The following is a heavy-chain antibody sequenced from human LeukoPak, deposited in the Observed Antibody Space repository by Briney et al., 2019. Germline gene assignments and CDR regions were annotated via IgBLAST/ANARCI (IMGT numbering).Heavy chain of an antibody. CDR1: GFTFSSYG. D-gene: IGHD6-13*01. CDR3: AKDPPGIAAAGTGYFDY. V-gene: IGHV3-30*02. Sequence: SGGSLRLSCAASGFTFSSYGMHWVRQAPGKGLEWVAFIRYDGSNKYYADSVKGRFTISRDNSKNTLYLQMNSLRAEDTAVYYCAKDPPGIAAAGTGYFDYWGQGTLVTVSS. CDR2: IRYDGSNK. J-gene: IGHJ4*02.